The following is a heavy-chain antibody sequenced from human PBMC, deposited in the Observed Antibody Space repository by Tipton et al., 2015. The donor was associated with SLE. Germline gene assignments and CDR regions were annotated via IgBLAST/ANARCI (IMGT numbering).Heavy chain of an antibody. CDR1: GGSISTYY. CDR3: ARSRTGAGIHLGYYFDS. J-gene: IGHJ4*02. V-gene: IGHV4-59*01. CDR2: IHYSGST. Sequence: TLSLTCTVSGGSISTYYWSWLRQTPGKGLEWIGYIHYSGSTHFSPSLMSRVTISADASKNQFSLKLSSVTAADTAVYYCARSRTGAGIHLGYYFDSWGQGTLVTVSS. D-gene: IGHD6-19*01.